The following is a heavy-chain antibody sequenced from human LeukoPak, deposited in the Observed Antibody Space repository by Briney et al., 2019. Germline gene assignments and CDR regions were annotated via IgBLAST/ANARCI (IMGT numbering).Heavy chain of an antibody. CDR3: ARDLGFTVTADYSGFDI. CDR1: GFTGSSHY. V-gene: IGHV3-66*01. Sequence: GGSLRLSCVASGFTGSSHYMSWVRRAPGKGLEWVSVIYRGDGTYYADSVKGRFTISRDNSRNTVYLQMNSLRAEDTAVYYCARDLGFTVTADYSGFDIWGQGTMVTVSS. D-gene: IGHD4-17*01. CDR2: IYRGDGT. J-gene: IGHJ3*02.